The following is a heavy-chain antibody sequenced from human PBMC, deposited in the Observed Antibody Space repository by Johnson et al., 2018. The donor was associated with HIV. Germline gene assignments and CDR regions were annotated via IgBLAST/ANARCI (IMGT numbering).Heavy chain of an antibody. Sequence: QVQLVESGGGLVKPGGSLRLSCAASGFTFSNAWMSWVRQAPGKGMEWVAFIRYDGTNKHFADSVKGRFTISRDNSKNTLYLQMNSLRAEDTAVYYCAKTRTTVTTIDAFDIWGQGTMVTVSS. V-gene: IGHV3-30*02. J-gene: IGHJ3*02. CDR1: GFTFSNAW. D-gene: IGHD4-17*01. CDR2: IRYDGTNK. CDR3: AKTRTTVTTIDAFDI.